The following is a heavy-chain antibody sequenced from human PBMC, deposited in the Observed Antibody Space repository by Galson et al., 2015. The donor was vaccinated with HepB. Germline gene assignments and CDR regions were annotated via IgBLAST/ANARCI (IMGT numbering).Heavy chain of an antibody. CDR3: ASTRGYSGYGAYYYYYMDV. CDR1: GGTFSSYA. J-gene: IGHJ6*03. Sequence: SVKVSCKASGGTFSSYAISWVRQAPGQGLEWMGGIIPILGIANYAQKFQGRVTITADKSTSTAYMELSSLRSEDTAVYYCASTRGYSGYGAYYYYYMDVWGKGTTVTVSS. CDR2: IIPILGIA. V-gene: IGHV1-69*10. D-gene: IGHD5-12*01.